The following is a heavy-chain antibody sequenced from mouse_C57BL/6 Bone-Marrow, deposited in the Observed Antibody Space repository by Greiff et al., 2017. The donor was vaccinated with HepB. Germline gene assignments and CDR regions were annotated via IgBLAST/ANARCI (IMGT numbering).Heavy chain of an antibody. D-gene: IGHD1-1*01. Sequence: VQLQQSGPGMVKPSQSLSLTCTVPGYSIPSGYDWHWIRHFPGNKLEWMGYISYSGSTNYNPSLKSRISITHDTSKNHFFLKLNSVTTEDTATYYCARDGDYYGSSYGWYFDVWGTGTTVTVSS. J-gene: IGHJ1*03. CDR1: GYSIPSGYD. CDR2: ISYSGST. CDR3: ARDGDYYGSSYGWYFDV. V-gene: IGHV3-1*01.